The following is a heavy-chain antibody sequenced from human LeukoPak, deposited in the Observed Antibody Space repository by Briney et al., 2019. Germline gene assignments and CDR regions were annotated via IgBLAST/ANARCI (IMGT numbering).Heavy chain of an antibody. CDR2: ISSSGSTI. J-gene: IGHJ6*02. CDR1: GFTFSSYE. D-gene: IGHD6-13*01. V-gene: IGHV3-48*03. CDR3: ARDTLNSRILRGYGMDV. Sequence: GGSLRLSCAASGFTFSSYEMNWVRQAPGKGLEWVSYISSSGSTIYYADSVKGRFTVSRDNAKNSLYLQMNSLRAEDTAVYYCARDTLNSRILRGYGMDVWGQGTTVTVSS.